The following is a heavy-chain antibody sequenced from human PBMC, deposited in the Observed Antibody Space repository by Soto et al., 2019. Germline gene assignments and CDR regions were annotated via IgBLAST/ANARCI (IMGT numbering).Heavy chain of an antibody. CDR3: ARDQGITTFRVYSMYYYGMDV. CDR1: GYTFTSSG. D-gene: IGHD3-3*01. CDR2: ISTDNGNT. Sequence: QVQLVQSGAEVKKPGASVKVSCKASGYTFTSSGISWVRQAPGQGLEWMGWISTDNGNTNYAQHLQARVSMTTDTSTSTAYMDLRRLRSDDTAVYYCARDQGITTFRVYSMYYYGMDVWGQGTTVTVSS. V-gene: IGHV1-18*01. J-gene: IGHJ6*02.